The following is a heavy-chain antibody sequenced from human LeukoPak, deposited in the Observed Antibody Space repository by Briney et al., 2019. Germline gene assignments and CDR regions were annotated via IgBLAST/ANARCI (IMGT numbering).Heavy chain of an antibody. V-gene: IGHV3-30*02. D-gene: IGHD1-14*01. CDR2: IRYDGNNK. CDR1: VFTFSNYG. Sequence: GGSLRLSCVASVFTFSNYGMLWVRQAPGKGLEWVAFIRYDGNNKLYADSMKGRFTISRDNSKNTLYLHINSLRAEDTAVYYCVKDNPLDYWGQGTLVIVSS. CDR3: VKDNPLDY. J-gene: IGHJ4*02.